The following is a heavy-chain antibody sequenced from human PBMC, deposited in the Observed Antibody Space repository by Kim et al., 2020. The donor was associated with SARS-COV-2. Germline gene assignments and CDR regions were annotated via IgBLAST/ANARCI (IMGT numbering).Heavy chain of an antibody. CDR2: ISAYNGNT. Sequence: ASVKVSCKASGYTFTSYGISWVRQAPGQGLEWMGCISAYNGNTNYAQKLQGRVTMTTDTSTSTAYMELRSLRSDDTAVYYCARDGGATAHSLRGYFDYWGQGTLVTVSS. CDR1: GYTFTSYG. V-gene: IGHV1-18*01. D-gene: IGHD5-12*01. CDR3: ARDGGATAHSLRGYFDY. J-gene: IGHJ4*02.